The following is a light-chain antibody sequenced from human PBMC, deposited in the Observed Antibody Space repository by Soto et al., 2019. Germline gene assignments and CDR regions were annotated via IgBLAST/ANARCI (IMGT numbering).Light chain of an antibody. Sequence: TQCAGTLSRSRGERATLTSRGSQSVSSSYLVWYQQQPGQAPRLLIYAASSRATGIPDRFSGSGSGTDFTPTISRLEPQDSAVYFCEHYGSSPPFTFGQGTRVEIK. CDR1: QSVSSSY. CDR2: AAS. CDR3: EHYGSSPPFT. J-gene: IGKJ5*01. V-gene: IGKV3-20*01.